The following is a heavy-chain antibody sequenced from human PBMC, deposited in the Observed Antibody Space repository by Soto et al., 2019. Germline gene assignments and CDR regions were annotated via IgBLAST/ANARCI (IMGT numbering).Heavy chain of an antibody. CDR3: ARDYYDSSGYSLYFDY. J-gene: IGHJ4*02. Sequence: GASVKVACKASGYTFTSSYMHWVRQAPGQGLEWMGIINPSGGSTSYAQKFQGRVTMTRDTSTSTVYMELSSLRSEDTAVYYCARDYYDSSGYSLYFDYWGQGTLVTVSS. CDR2: INPSGGST. V-gene: IGHV1-46*01. D-gene: IGHD3-22*01. CDR1: GYTFTSSY.